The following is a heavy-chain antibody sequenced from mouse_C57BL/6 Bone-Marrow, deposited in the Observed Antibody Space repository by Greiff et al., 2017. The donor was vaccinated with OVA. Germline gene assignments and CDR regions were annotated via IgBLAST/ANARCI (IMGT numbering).Heavy chain of an antibody. V-gene: IGHV5-9-1*02. J-gene: IGHJ1*03. CDR2: ISSGGDYI. D-gene: IGHD2-1*01. CDR3: TRDESYGNWYFDV. CDR1: GFTFSSYA. Sequence: EVKLVESGEGLVKPGGSLKLSCAASGFTFSSYAMSWVRQTPEKRLEWVAYISSGGDYIYYATTVKGRFTISRDNARNTLYLQMSSLKSEDTAMYYCTRDESYGNWYFDVWGTGTTVTVSS.